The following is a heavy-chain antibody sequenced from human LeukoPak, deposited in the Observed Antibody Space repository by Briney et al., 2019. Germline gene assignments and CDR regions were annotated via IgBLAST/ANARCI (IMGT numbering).Heavy chain of an antibody. Sequence: PSQTLSLTCTVSGGSISSGGYYWSWIRQPPGKGLEWIGYIYHSGTTYYNPSLKSRVTISVDTSKNQFSLKLSSVTAADTAVYYCARRHYDSSGYYFDYWGQGTLVTVSS. CDR2: IYHSGTT. D-gene: IGHD3-22*01. V-gene: IGHV4-30-2*03. CDR3: ARRHYDSSGYYFDY. J-gene: IGHJ4*02. CDR1: GGSISSGGYY.